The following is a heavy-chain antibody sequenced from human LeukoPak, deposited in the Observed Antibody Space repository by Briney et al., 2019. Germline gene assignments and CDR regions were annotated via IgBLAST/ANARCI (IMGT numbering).Heavy chain of an antibody. CDR2: IKEDGSEK. D-gene: IGHD2-2*01. J-gene: IGHJ5*02. CDR1: GFFFSSYW. V-gene: IGHV3-7*01. Sequence: PGGSLRLSCAASGFFFSSYWMSWVRQAPGKGLEWVAYIKEDGSEKYYVGSVKGRFTISRDNAKNSLFLQMNSLRADDTAVYYCAKDHDIVVVPAAAPGWFDPWGQGTLVTVSS. CDR3: AKDHDIVVVPAAAPGWFDP.